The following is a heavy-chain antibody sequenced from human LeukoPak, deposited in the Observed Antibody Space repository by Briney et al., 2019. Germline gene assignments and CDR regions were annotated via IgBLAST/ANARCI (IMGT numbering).Heavy chain of an antibody. J-gene: IGHJ4*02. V-gene: IGHV3-66*02. CDR1: GFTVSSSY. CDR2: IYSGGST. CDR3: AGSRSSGGFDY. D-gene: IGHD6-6*01. Sequence: GGSLRLSCAAPGFTVSSSYMTWVRQAPGTGLEWVSIIYSGGSTYYADSVKGRFTISRDSSKDTLYLQMNTLRPEDTAVYYCAGSRSSGGFDYWGQGTLVTVSS.